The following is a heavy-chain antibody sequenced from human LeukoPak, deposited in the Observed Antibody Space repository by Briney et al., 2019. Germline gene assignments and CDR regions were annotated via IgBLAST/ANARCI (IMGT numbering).Heavy chain of an antibody. CDR2: ISSDGGNK. V-gene: IGHV3-30*09. J-gene: IGHJ4*02. D-gene: IGHD5-24*01. CDR3: ARRSRDGWYFDY. CDR1: KFTFNNYA. Sequence: GGSLRLSCAASKFTFNNYAMHWVRQAPGKGLEWVSIISSDGGNKYYADSVKGRFAISRDNSNNTLYLQMNSLRAEDTAVYYCARRSRDGWYFDYWGQGTLVTVSS.